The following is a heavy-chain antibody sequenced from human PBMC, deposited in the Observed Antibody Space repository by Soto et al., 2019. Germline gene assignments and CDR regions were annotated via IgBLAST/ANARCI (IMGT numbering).Heavy chain of an antibody. CDR1: GGTFSSYA. V-gene: IGHV1-69*01. CDR3: ARGVGYSYCWGKDYYYGMDV. J-gene: IGHJ6*02. D-gene: IGHD5-18*01. Sequence: QVQLVQSGAEVKKPGSSVKVSCKASGGTFSSYAISWVRQAPGQGLEWMGGIIPIFGTANYAQKFQGRVTITADESTSTAYMELSSLRSHDTAVYYCARGVGYSYCWGKDYYYGMDVWGQGTTVTVSS. CDR2: IIPIFGTA.